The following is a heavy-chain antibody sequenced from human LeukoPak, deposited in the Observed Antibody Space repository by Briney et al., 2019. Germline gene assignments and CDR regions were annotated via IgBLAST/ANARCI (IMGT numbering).Heavy chain of an antibody. Sequence: PSQTLSLTCAISGDSVSSNSAAWNWIRQSPSRGLEWLGRTYYRSKWYNDYAVSVKSRITINPDTPKNQFSLQLNSVTPEDTAVYYCARDAPRYSHGSRSHPFDYWGQGTLVTVSS. J-gene: IGHJ4*02. CDR1: GDSVSSNSAA. CDR3: ARDAPRYSHGSRSHPFDY. V-gene: IGHV6-1*01. CDR2: TYYRSKWYN. D-gene: IGHD2-15*01.